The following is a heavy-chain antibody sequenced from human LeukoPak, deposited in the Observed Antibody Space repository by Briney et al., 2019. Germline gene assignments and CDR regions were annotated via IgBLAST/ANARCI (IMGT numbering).Heavy chain of an antibody. CDR3: AREPDSSSWYLYYYYGMDV. Sequence: GSLRLSCAASGFTFSSYWMSWVRQAPGKGLEWVANIKQDGSEKYYVDSVKGRFTISRDNAKNSLYLQMNSLRAEDTAVYYCAREPDSSSWYLYYYYGMDVWGKGTTDTVSS. J-gene: IGHJ6*04. D-gene: IGHD6-13*01. V-gene: IGHV3-7*03. CDR2: IKQDGSEK. CDR1: GFTFSSYW.